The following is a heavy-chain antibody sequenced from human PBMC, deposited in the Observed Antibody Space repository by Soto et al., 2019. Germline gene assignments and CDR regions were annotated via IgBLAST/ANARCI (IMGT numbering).Heavy chain of an antibody. CDR2: IYYSGRT. D-gene: IGHD2-21*02. J-gene: IGHJ4*02. CDR3: ARQRTTVVTQAYFDH. V-gene: IGHV4-39*01. CDR1: GESISSSSYY. Sequence: SETLSLTCIVSGESISSSSYYWGWIRQPPGKGLEWIGSIYYSGRTYYNPSFKSRVTISIDTSKNQFSLKLSSVTATDTAVYYCARQRTTVVTQAYFDHWGQRALVTVSS.